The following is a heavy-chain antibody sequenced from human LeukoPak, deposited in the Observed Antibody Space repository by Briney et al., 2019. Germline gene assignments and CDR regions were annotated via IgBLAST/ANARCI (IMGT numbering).Heavy chain of an antibody. V-gene: IGHV1-46*02. J-gene: IGHJ4*02. CDR2: INPRDGTT. D-gene: IGHD6-13*01. CDR1: GHTFNNHF. Sequence: ASVTVSRKSSGHTFNNHFIHWVRQAPGQGLEWMGMINPRDGTTRTLQKFQGRVTMTRDTSTSTLYMGLSSLRSEDTATYFCARGAAQEFDFWGQGTLVTVSS. CDR3: ARGAAQEFDF.